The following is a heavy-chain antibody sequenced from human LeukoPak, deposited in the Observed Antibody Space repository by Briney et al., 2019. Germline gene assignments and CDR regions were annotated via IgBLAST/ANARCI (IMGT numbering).Heavy chain of an antibody. CDR2: ISSDGSHK. CDR1: GFTFSNYG. Sequence: GGSLRLSCAASGFTFSNYGMHWVRQAPGKGLEWVALISSDGSHKYYADSVKGRFTISRDNSKNTLYLQMNSLRAEDTAVYYCAKSESIIAVAGTLDYWGQGTLVTVSS. CDR3: AKSESIIAVAGTLDY. V-gene: IGHV3-30*18. J-gene: IGHJ4*02. D-gene: IGHD6-19*01.